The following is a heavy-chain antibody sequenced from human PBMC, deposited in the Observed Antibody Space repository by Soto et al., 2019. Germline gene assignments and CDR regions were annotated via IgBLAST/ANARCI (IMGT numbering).Heavy chain of an antibody. CDR3: ARSPPGEVVTPKAPPNYYGMDV. J-gene: IGHJ6*02. CDR1: GGTFSSYA. CDR2: IIPIFGTA. Sequence: ASVKVSCKASGGTFSSYAISWVRQAPGQGLEWMGGIIPIFGTANYAQKFQGRVTITADKSTSTAYMELSSLRSEDTAVYYCARSPPGEVVTPKAPPNYYGMDVWGQGTTVTVSS. D-gene: IGHD2-21*02. V-gene: IGHV1-69*06.